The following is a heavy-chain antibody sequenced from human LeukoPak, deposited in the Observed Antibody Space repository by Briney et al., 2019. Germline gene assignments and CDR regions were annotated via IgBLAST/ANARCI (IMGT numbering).Heavy chain of an antibody. J-gene: IGHJ4*02. D-gene: IGHD6-19*01. CDR2: IVLGTGNT. CDR3: ASGSGWYSPDY. Sequence: SVKVSCKASGFTFGSSPMQWVRQARGQRLEWIGWIVLGTGNTNYAQRFQKRVTITRDMSTSTAYMELSSLRSEDTAVYYCASGSGWYSPDYWGQGTLVTVSS. V-gene: IGHV1-58*02. CDR1: GFTFGSSP.